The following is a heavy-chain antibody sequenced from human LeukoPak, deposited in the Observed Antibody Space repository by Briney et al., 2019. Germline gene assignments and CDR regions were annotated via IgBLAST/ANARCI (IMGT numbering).Heavy chain of an antibody. CDR1: GGTFSSYA. CDR3: ARDRADSSGVDY. V-gene: IGHV1-69*04. D-gene: IGHD3-22*01. CDR2: IIPVLGIA. J-gene: IGHJ4*02. Sequence: GASVKVSCKASGGTFSSYAISWVRQAPGQGLEWMGRIIPVLGIANYAQKFQGRVTITADKSTSTAYMELSSLRSEDTAVYYCARDRADSSGVDYWGQGTLVTVSS.